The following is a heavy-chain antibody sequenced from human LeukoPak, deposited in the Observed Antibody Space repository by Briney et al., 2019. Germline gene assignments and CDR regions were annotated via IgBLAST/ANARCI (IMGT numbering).Heavy chain of an antibody. CDR2: TSYDGSNK. CDR1: GFTFSSYA. Sequence: GGSLRLSCAASGFTFSSYAMHWVRQAPGKGLEWVAVTSYDGSNKYYADSVKGRFTISRDNSKNTLYLQMNSLRAEDTAVYYCARDCIPAYYYGMDVWGQGTTVTVSS. J-gene: IGHJ6*02. CDR3: ARDCIPAYYYGMDV. D-gene: IGHD2-21*01. V-gene: IGHV3-30-3*01.